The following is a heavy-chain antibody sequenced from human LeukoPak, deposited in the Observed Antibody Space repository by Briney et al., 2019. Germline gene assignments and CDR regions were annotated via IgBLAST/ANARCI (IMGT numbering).Heavy chain of an antibody. V-gene: IGHV3-33*08. J-gene: IGHJ4*02. CDR2: IWYDGSNK. Sequence: PGGSLRLSCAASGFTFSSYGMHWVRQAPGKGLEWVAVIWYDGSNKYYADSVKGRFTISRDNSKNTLYLQMNSLRAEDTAVYYCARGHSHKKYSGSYFDHWGQGTLVTVSS. CDR3: ARGHSHKKYSGSYFDH. D-gene: IGHD1-26*01. CDR1: GFTFSSYG.